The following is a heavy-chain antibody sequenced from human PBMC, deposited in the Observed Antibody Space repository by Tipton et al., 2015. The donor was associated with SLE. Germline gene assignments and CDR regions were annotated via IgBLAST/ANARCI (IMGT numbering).Heavy chain of an antibody. V-gene: IGHV3-23*01. J-gene: IGHJ3*02. CDR1: GFTFSSYA. CDR2: ISGSGGST. D-gene: IGHD6-13*01. Sequence: SLRLSCAASGFTFSSYAMSWVRQAPGKGLGWVSAISGSGGSTYYADSVKGRFTISRDNSKNTLYLQMNSLRAEDTAVYYCAKNISSSPGAFDIWGQGTMVTVSS. CDR3: AKNISSSPGAFDI.